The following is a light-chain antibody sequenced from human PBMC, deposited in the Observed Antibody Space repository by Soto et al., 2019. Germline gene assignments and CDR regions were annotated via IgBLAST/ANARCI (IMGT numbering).Light chain of an antibody. Sequence: IVLTQTPLSSLVTLGQPASISCESSQSLAHSDGNTYLNWLQQRPGQPPRLLIYKTSNRFPGVPDRFSGSGTGTDFTLKISRVEAEDVGVYYCVEATLLPHAFGQGTKVEIK. V-gene: IGKV2-24*01. CDR1: QSLAHSDGNTY. J-gene: IGKJ1*01. CDR2: KTS. CDR3: VEATLLPHA.